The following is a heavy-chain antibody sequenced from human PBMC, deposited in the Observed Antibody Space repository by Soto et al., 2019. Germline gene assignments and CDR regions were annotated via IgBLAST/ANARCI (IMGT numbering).Heavy chain of an antibody. CDR3: ARHLHRIPISQG. D-gene: IGHD3-3*01. Sequence: QLQLQESGPGLVKPSETLSLTCTVSGGSISSSSYYWGWIRQPPGKGLEWIGSIYYSGSTYYNPSLKSRVTIAVHTSTTQFSMKLSSVTAADTAVYYCARHLHRIPISQGWGPGTLVTVSS. CDR1: GGSISSSSYY. CDR2: IYYSGST. V-gene: IGHV4-39*01. J-gene: IGHJ1*01.